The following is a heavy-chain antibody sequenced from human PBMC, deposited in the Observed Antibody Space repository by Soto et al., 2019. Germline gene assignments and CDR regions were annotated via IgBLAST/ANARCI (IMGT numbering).Heavy chain of an antibody. Sequence: GSLRLSCAASGFTVSSNFMSWVRQAPGKGLEWVSVIYSGGNTYYADSVKDGFTISRDNSKNTLYLQMNSLRAEDTAVYYCAGGPRGSAAGSVWGQGTLVTVSS. CDR2: IYSGGNT. CDR1: GFTVSSNF. V-gene: IGHV3-66*01. D-gene: IGHD6-13*01. CDR3: AGGPRGSAAGSV. J-gene: IGHJ4*02.